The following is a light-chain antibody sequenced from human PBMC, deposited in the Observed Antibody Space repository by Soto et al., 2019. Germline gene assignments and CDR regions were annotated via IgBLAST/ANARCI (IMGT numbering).Light chain of an antibody. J-gene: IGLJ2*01. V-gene: IGLV2-23*01. Sequence: QSALTQPASVXXXXXXXXXXXCTGTISDVGRYNLVSWYQQHPGKAPKLMIYEGSKRPSGVSNRFSGSKSGSTASLTISGLQAEDEADYHCCSYAGVSTVIFGGGTKLTVL. CDR1: ISDVGRYNL. CDR3: CSYAGVSTVI. CDR2: EGS.